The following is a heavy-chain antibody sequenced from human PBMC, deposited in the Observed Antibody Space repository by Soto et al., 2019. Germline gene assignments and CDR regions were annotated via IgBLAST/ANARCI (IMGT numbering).Heavy chain of an antibody. J-gene: IGHJ4*02. CDR2: ISGSGGST. CDR3: AKGYCSSTSCYYFDY. D-gene: IGHD2-2*01. Sequence: EVQLLESGGGLVQPGGSLRVFCAASGFTFSSYVMSWVRQAPGKGLEWVSAISGSGGSTYYADAVKGRFTISRDNSKNTLYLQMNRLRAEDTAVYYCAKGYCSSTSCYYFDYWGQGTLVTVSS. V-gene: IGHV3-23*01. CDR1: GFTFSSYV.